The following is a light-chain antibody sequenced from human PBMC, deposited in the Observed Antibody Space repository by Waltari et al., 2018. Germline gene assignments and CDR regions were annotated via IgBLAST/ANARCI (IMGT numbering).Light chain of an antibody. V-gene: IGLV2-11*03. CDR2: DVS. J-gene: IGLJ1*01. Sequence: CYQQHPGKAPKLSISDVSKRPSGVPARFSGSVSGYTASLTISGLQAEDEADYYCSSYTATDTYVFGSGTTVIVL. CDR3: SSYTATDTYV.